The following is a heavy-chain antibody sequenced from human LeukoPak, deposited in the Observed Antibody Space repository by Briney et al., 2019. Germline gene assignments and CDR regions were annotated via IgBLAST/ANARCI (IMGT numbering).Heavy chain of an antibody. J-gene: IGHJ5*02. Sequence: SETLSRTCTVSGGSISSGSYYWSWIRQPAGKGLEWIGRIYTSGSTNYNPSLKSRVTISVDASKNQFSLKLSSVTAADTAVYYCARDNDFWSAWGQGTLVTVSS. CDR2: IYTSGST. V-gene: IGHV4-61*02. CDR1: GGSISSGSYY. CDR3: ARDNDFWSA. D-gene: IGHD3-3*01.